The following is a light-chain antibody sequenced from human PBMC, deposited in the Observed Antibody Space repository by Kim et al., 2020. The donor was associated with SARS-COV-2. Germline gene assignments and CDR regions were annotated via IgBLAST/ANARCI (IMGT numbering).Light chain of an antibody. J-gene: IGLJ2*01. Sequence: SVSPGQTASITCAGDRLGNKYVCWYQQKPGQSPVVVIYQDTQRPSGIPERFSGSNSGNTATLTISGTQAMDEADYYCQARDSTTTVFGGGTQLTVL. V-gene: IGLV3-1*01. CDR1: RLGNKY. CDR3: QARDSTTTV. CDR2: QDT.